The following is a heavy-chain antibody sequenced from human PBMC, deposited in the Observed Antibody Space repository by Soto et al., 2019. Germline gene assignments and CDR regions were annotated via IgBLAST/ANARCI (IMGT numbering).Heavy chain of an antibody. CDR1: GYAFTGYS. CDR2: INPNSDGT. D-gene: IGHD3-3*01. CDR3: ARDNEYDFWSGYNWFDP. Sequence: ASVKVSCKASGYAFTGYSMRWVRQAPRQGLEWMGWINPNSDGTNYAQRFQGRVTITRDTSASTAYMELSSLISEDTAVYYCARDNEYDFWSGYNWFDPWGQGTLVTVSS. J-gene: IGHJ5*02. V-gene: IGHV1-2*02.